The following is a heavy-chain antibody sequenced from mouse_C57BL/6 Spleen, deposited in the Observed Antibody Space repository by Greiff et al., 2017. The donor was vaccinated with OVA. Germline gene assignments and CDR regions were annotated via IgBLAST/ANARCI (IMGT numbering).Heavy chain of an antibody. CDR2: ISDGGSYT. D-gene: IGHD1-1*01. V-gene: IGHV5-4*01. CDR3: AREGTTVVGYYDV. J-gene: IGHJ1*03. Sequence: EVKLVEPGGGLVKPGGSLKLSCAASGFTFSSYAMSWVRQTPEKRLEWVATISDGGSYTYYPDNVKGRFTISRDNAKNNLYLQMSHLKSEDTAMYYCAREGTTVVGYYDVWGTRTTVTVSS. CDR1: GFTFSSYA.